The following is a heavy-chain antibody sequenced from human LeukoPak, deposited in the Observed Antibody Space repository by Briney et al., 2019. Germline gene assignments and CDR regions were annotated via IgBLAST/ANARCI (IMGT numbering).Heavy chain of an antibody. Sequence: GGSLRLSCAASGFTFSSYAMSWVRQAPGKGLEWVSSISGSGGSTYHADSVKGRFTISRDNSKNTLYLQMNSLRAEDTAVYYCANPSALNGYGDNDYWGQGTLVTVSS. CDR2: ISGSGGST. D-gene: IGHD4-17*01. J-gene: IGHJ4*02. CDR3: ANPSALNGYGDNDY. V-gene: IGHV3-23*01. CDR1: GFTFSSYA.